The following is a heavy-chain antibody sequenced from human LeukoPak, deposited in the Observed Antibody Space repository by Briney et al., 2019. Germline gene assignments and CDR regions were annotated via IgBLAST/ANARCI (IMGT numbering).Heavy chain of an antibody. CDR1: GFTFSNYA. D-gene: IGHD3-22*01. V-gene: IGHV3-23*01. CDR3: AKYGSYYYDSSANYFDY. CDR2: ISSSGGST. Sequence: PGGSLRLSCAASGFTFSNYALSWVRQAPGKGLEWVSAISSSGGSTYYADSVKGRFTISRDNSKNTLFLQMHSLRAEDTAVYFCAKYGSYYYDSSANYFDYWGQGTLVTVSS. J-gene: IGHJ4*02.